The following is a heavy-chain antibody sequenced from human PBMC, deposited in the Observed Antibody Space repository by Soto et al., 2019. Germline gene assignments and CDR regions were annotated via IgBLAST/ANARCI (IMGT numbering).Heavy chain of an antibody. CDR3: ARERGRYCSGESCYPFGP. J-gene: IGHJ5*02. CDR2: INDSGST. V-gene: IGHV4-34*01. CDR1: GGAFRGYY. D-gene: IGHD2-15*01. Sequence: QVQLQQGGAGLLKPSETLSLTCAVYGGAFRGYYWSWIRQPPGKGLEWLGEINDSGSTNYNPSLKRRVTISLDTSKKEISLWLSSVTAADTAVYYCARERGRYCSGESCYPFGPWGQGALVTVSS.